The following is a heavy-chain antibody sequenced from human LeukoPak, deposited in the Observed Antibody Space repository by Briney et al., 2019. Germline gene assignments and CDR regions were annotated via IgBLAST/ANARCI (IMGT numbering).Heavy chain of an antibody. CDR1: RLSFGRCG. V-gene: IGHV3-33*03. CDR2: IRYDGSNK. Sequence: GRSLRLYCAESRLSFGRCGNHRVRQAPGWGLEGLALIRYDGSNKYYADSVMGRFTISRDNSKNTLYLQMNSLRAEDTAVYYCAKAPYYYDSSGHQRGAFDIWGQGTMVTVSS. D-gene: IGHD3-22*01. J-gene: IGHJ3*02. CDR3: AKAPYYYDSSGHQRGAFDI.